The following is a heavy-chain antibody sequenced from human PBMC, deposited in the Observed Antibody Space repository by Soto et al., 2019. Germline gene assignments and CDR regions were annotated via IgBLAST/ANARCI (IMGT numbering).Heavy chain of an antibody. CDR1: GYTFTSYG. Sequence: QVQLVQSGAEVKKPGASVKVSCKASGYTFTSYGISWVRQAPGQGLEWMGWISAYNGNTNHAQNLQGRVTVTTDTSTSTAYMEPRSLRSDDTAVYYCAREAAAGTLDYWGQGTLVTVSS. V-gene: IGHV1-18*01. J-gene: IGHJ4*02. CDR2: ISAYNGNT. CDR3: AREAAAGTLDY. D-gene: IGHD6-13*01.